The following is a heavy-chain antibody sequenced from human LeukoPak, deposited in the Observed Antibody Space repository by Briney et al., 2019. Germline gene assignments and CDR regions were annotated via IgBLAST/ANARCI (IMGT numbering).Heavy chain of an antibody. CDR3: AKDRSYYDSSGYIYYSDY. Sequence: GGSLRLSCAASGFTFSSYAISWVRQAPGKGLEWVSGISGSGVSTYYADSVKGRFTISRDNSKNTLYLQMNSLRAEDTAVYYCAKDRSYYDSSGYIYYSDYWGQGTLVTVSS. CDR1: GFTFSSYA. CDR2: ISGSGVST. D-gene: IGHD3-22*01. V-gene: IGHV3-23*01. J-gene: IGHJ4*02.